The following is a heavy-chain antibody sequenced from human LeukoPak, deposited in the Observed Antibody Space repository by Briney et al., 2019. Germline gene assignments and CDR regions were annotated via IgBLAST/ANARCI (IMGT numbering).Heavy chain of an antibody. CDR2: IFYSGST. J-gene: IGHJ4*02. V-gene: IGHV4-59*08. CDR3: ARRITSSGWYRDDY. D-gene: IGHD6-19*01. Sequence: SASLSLTCTVSGDSINSYYWSWIGQPPGKGLDCSGYIFYSGSTNYNPSLKSRVTISVDTSKNQFSLKLSSVTAADTAVYYCARRITSSGWYRDDYWGQGTLVTVSS. CDR1: GDSINSYY.